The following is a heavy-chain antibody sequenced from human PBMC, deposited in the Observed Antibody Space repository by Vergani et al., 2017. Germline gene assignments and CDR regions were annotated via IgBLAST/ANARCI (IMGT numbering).Heavy chain of an antibody. CDR3: ARGDSLTGSGNWFDP. D-gene: IGHD3-9*01. J-gene: IGHJ5*02. CDR2: IIPILGIA. CDR1: GGTFSSYA. Sequence: QVQLVQSGAEVKKPGSSVKVSCKASGGTFSSYAISWVRQAPGQGLEWMGRIIPILGIANYAQKFQGRVTITADKSTSTAYMELSSLRSEDTAVSYCARGDSLTGSGNWFDPGGQGTLVTVSS. V-gene: IGHV1-69*04.